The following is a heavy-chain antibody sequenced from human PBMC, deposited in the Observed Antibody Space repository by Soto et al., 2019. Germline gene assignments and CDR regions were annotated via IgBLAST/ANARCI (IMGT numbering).Heavy chain of an antibody. CDR3: VRDRRITIFGVVIDADAFDI. CDR1: GGTFSSYA. Sequence: QVQLVQSGAEVKKPGSSVKVSCKASGGTFSSYAISWVRQAPGQGLEWMGGIIPIFGTANYAQKFQGRVTITADKSTSTAYMELSSLRSEDTAVYYCVRDRRITIFGVVIDADAFDIWGQGTMVTVSS. V-gene: IGHV1-69*06. CDR2: IIPIFGTA. D-gene: IGHD3-3*01. J-gene: IGHJ3*02.